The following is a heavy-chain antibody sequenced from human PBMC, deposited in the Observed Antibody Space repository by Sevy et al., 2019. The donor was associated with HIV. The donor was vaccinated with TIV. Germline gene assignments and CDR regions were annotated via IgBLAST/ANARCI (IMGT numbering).Heavy chain of an antibody. D-gene: IGHD1-26*01. CDR3: ARDPPPGWEHSSRYYFDY. J-gene: IGHJ4*02. CDR2: ISYDGSNK. CDR1: GFTFSSYA. V-gene: IGHV3-30-3*01. Sequence: GGSLRLSCAASGFTFSSYAMHWVRQAPGKGLEWVAVISYDGSNKYYADSVKGRFTISRDNSKNTLYLQMNSLRAEDTAVYYCARDPPPGWEHSSRYYFDYWGQGTLVTVSS.